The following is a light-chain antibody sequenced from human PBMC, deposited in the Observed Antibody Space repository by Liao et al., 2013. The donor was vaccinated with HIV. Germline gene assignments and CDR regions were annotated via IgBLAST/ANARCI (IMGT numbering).Light chain of an antibody. Sequence: SYEVIQPPSVSVSPGQTANITCSGDKLGDNFAFWYQQRPGRSPVVVIFQDNKRPSGISERFSGSSSGDTATLTISGTQAVDEADYYCQAWDNSAVVFGGGTKLTV. CDR3: QAWDNSAVV. CDR2: QDN. J-gene: IGLJ3*02. V-gene: IGLV3-1*01. CDR1: KLGDNF.